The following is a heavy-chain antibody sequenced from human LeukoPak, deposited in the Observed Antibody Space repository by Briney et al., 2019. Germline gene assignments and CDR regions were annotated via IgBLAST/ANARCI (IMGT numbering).Heavy chain of an antibody. Sequence: AGGSLRLSCAASGFTFSSYSMNWVRQAPGKGLEWVSSISSSSSYIYYADSVKGRFTISRDNAKNSLYLQMNSLRAEDTAVYYCARAPIAAAGQGQIDCWGQGTLVTVSS. D-gene: IGHD6-13*01. CDR2: ISSSSSYI. CDR1: GFTFSSYS. J-gene: IGHJ4*02. V-gene: IGHV3-21*01. CDR3: ARAPIAAAGQGQIDC.